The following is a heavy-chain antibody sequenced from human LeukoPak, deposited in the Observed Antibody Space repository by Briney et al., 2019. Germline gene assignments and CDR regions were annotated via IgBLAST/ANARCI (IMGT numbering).Heavy chain of an antibody. CDR2: INSDESIT. J-gene: IGHJ4*02. CDR3: AKGQAAAGTMDY. V-gene: IGHV3-74*01. Sequence: PGGSLRLSCAASGFTFSSYWMHWVRQDPGKGLAWVSRINSDESITTYADSVKGRFTISRDNAKNTLYLQMNSLRAEDTAVYYCAKGQAAAGTMDYWGQGTLVTVSS. D-gene: IGHD6-13*01. CDR1: GFTFSSYW.